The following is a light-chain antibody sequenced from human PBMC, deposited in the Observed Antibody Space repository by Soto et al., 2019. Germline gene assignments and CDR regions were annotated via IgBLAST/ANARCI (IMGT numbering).Light chain of an antibody. Sequence: QSVLTPPPSASGSPGETVIISCSCSKPDIGSHPVNWYQHLPGTAPKLPIYTNNPPPSGVPDRISGSKSRTSASLAISGLQSDDEADYYCAACDSRLTGPVFGTGSKV. CDR1: KPDIGSHP. J-gene: IGLJ1*01. CDR2: TNN. CDR3: AACDSRLTGPV. V-gene: IGLV1-44*01.